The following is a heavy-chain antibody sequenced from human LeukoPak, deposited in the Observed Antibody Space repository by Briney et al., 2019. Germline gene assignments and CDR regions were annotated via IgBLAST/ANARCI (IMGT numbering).Heavy chain of an antibody. CDR3: AKSPAKSAYGHLDY. CDR2: IGVSGDST. Sequence: GGSLRPSCAASGFTFNSYAMTWVRRAPGEGLEWVSAIGVSGDSTYYAVSAKGRFTISRDNSKNTLYLQMNSLRAEDTAIYYCAKSPAKSAYGHLDYWGQGTLVTVSS. J-gene: IGHJ4*02. D-gene: IGHD5-12*01. V-gene: IGHV3-23*01. CDR1: GFTFNSYA.